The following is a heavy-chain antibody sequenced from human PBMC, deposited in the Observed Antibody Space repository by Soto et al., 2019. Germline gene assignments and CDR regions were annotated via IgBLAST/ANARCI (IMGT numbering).Heavy chain of an antibody. CDR2: IYHSGST. CDR3: ARVPGP. CDR1: GGCISRGGYY. V-gene: IGHV4-30-2*01. Sequence: PSETLSLTCPVSGGCISRGGYYWSWIRQHPGKGLEWIGYIYHSGSTYYNPSLKSRVTISVDRSKNQFSLKLSSVTAADTAVYYCARVPGPWGQGTLVTVPS. J-gene: IGHJ5*02.